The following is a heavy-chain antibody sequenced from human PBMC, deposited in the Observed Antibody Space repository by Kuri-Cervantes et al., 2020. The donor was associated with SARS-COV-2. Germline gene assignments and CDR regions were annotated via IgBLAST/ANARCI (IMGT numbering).Heavy chain of an antibody. J-gene: IGHJ4*02. V-gene: IGHV4-39*07. D-gene: IGHD2-15*01. CDR2: IYYSGST. CDR1: GGSISSSSYY. Sequence: ETLSLTCTVSGGSISSSSYYWGWIRQPPGKGLEWIGSIYYSGSTYYNPSLKSRVTISVDTSKNQFSLKLSSVTAADTAVYYCARYCSGGSCYFRDYWGQGSLVTVSS. CDR3: ARYCSGGSCYFRDY.